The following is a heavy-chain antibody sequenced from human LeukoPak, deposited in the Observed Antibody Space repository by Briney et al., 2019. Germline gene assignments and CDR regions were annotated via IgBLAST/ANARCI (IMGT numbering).Heavy chain of an antibody. V-gene: IGHV1-69*13. J-gene: IGHJ3*02. CDR3: ARDYYDSSGPDDDAFDI. Sequence: SVKVSCKASGGTFSSYAISWVRQAPGQRLEWMGGIIPIFGTANYAQKFQGRVTITADESTSTAYMELSSLRSEDTAVYYCARDYYDSSGPDDDAFDIWGQGTMVTVSS. D-gene: IGHD3-22*01. CDR1: GGTFSSYA. CDR2: IIPIFGTA.